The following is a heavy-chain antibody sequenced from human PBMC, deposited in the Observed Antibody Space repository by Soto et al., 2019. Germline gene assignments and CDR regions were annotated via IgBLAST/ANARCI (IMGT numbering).Heavy chain of an antibody. CDR1: GDSISSGDYY. Sequence: PSETLSLTCTVSGDSISSGDYYWSWIRRPPGKGLEWVGHIYSSGSSYYNPSLKSRLTISVDTSKNQFSLKLSSVTAADTAVYYCARCYGDYSGGSYYYDMDVWGQGTTVTVSS. D-gene: IGHD4-17*01. CDR3: ARCYGDYSGGSYYYDMDV. CDR2: IYSSGSS. V-gene: IGHV4-30-4*01. J-gene: IGHJ6*02.